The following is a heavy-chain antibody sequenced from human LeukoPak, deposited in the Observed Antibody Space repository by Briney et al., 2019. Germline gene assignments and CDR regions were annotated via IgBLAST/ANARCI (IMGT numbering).Heavy chain of an antibody. CDR3: ARRLVGYADYDLSIFDY. CDR2: IDPSDSYT. D-gene: IGHD2-8*02. CDR1: GNSFTSYW. V-gene: IGHV5-10-1*01. Sequence: GESLKISCKGSGNSFTSYWISWVRQMPGKGLEWMGRIDPSDSYTNYSPSFQGHVTISADKSISTAYLQWSSLKASDTAMYYCARRLVGYADYDLSIFDYWGQGTLVTVSS. J-gene: IGHJ4*02.